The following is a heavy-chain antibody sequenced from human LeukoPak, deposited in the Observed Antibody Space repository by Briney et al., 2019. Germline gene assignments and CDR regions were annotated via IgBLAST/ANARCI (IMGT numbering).Heavy chain of an antibody. Sequence: ASVKVSCKASGYTFTSYGISWVRQAPGQGLEWMGWISAYNGNTNYAQKLQGRVTMTTDTSTSTAYMELRSLRSDDTAVYYCASTDSPDYYYYGMDVWGQGTTVTVSS. J-gene: IGHJ6*02. CDR2: ISAYNGNT. CDR3: ASTDSPDYYYYGMDV. CDR1: GYTFTSYG. V-gene: IGHV1-18*01. D-gene: IGHD2-15*01.